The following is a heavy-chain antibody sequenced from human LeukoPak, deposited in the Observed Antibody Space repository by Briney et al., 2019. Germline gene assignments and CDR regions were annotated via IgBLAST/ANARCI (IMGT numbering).Heavy chain of an antibody. V-gene: IGHV3-23*01. D-gene: IGHD3-16*01. Sequence: HPGGSLRLSCAASGFTFSNYAMTWVRQVPGKGLEWVSHISGSGGSSYHVDSVKGRFTISRDNSKNTLYLQMNSLRAEDTAVYYRARLGRYADYWGQGTLVTVSS. CDR1: GFTFSNYA. CDR3: ARLGRYADY. CDR2: ISGSGGSS. J-gene: IGHJ4*02.